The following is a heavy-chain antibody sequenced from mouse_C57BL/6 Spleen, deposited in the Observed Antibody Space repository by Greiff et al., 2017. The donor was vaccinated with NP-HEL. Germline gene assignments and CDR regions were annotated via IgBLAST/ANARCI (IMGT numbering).Heavy chain of an antibody. CDR1: GYTFTSYG. V-gene: IGHV1-81*01. CDR3: ARGEVYYDYDEKKFFAY. CDR2: IYPRSGNT. Sequence: QVQLQQSGAELARPGASVKLSCKASGYTFTSYGISWVKQRTGQGLEWIGEIYPRSGNTYYNEKFKGKATLTADKSSSTAYMELRSLTSEDSAVYFCARGEVYYDYDEKKFFAYWGQGTLVTVSA. J-gene: IGHJ3*01. D-gene: IGHD2-4*01.